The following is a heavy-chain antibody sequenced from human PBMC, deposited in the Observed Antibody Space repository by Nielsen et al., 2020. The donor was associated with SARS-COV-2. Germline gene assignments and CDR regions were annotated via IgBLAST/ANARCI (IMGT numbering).Heavy chain of an antibody. J-gene: IGHJ4*02. CDR3: AKVRDYGDYHFDY. V-gene: IGHV3-30-3*01. CDR2: ISYDGSNK. Sequence: GESLKISCAASGFTFSSYAMHWVRQAPGKGLEWVAVISYDGSNKYYADSVKGRFTISRDNSKNTLYLQMNSLRAEDTAVYYCAKVRDYGDYHFDYWGQGTLVTVSS. D-gene: IGHD4-17*01. CDR1: GFTFSSYA.